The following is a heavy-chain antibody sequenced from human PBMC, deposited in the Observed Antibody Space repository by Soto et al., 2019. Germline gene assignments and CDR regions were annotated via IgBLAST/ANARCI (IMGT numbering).Heavy chain of an antibody. J-gene: IGHJ4*02. CDR1: GFTFSDYA. V-gene: IGHV3-23*01. CDR2: ISTTGGST. CDR3: ARVWNTVLTRGFLDY. Sequence: EVQLLESGGGLVQPGGSLRLSCAASGFTFSDYAMSWVRQAPGKGLEWVSSISTTGGSTYYADSVKGRFTISRDNSENTLYLQLNSLRAEDTAVYYCARVWNTVLTRGFLDYWGQGTLVTVSS. D-gene: IGHD4-17*01.